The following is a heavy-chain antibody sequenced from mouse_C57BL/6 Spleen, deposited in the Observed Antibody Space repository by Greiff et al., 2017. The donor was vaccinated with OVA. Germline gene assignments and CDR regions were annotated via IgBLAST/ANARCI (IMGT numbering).Heavy chain of an antibody. CDR3: ARSVYEEETWYFDY. Sequence: VQLKQSGAELVKPGASVKLSCTASGFNIKDYYMHWVKQRTEQGLEWIGRIDPEDGETKYAPKFQGKATIPADTSSNTAYLHLSSLTSEDTAVYYCARSVYEEETWYFDYWGQGTTLTVSS. V-gene: IGHV14-2*01. CDR2: IDPEDGET. CDR1: GFNIKDYY. J-gene: IGHJ2*01. D-gene: IGHD2-3*01.